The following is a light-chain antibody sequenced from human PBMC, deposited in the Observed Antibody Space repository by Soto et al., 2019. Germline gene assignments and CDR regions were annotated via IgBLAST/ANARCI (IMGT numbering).Light chain of an antibody. Sequence: QSALTQRASVSGSPGQSNTISCTGTSSDVGGYNYVSWYQHHPGKAPKLMIYDVSNRPSGVSNRFSGSKSGNTASLTISGLQPEDEADYYCSSYTTSNTRQIVLGTGTKVTVL. V-gene: IGLV2-14*03. CDR3: SSYTTSNTRQIV. J-gene: IGLJ1*01. CDR1: SSDVGGYNY. CDR2: DVS.